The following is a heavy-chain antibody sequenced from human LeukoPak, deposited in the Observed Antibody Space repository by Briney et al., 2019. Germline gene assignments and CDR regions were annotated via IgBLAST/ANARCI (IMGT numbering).Heavy chain of an antibody. J-gene: IGHJ1*01. D-gene: IGHD3-22*01. CDR3: ARSYYDSTGYYLAEYFQH. V-gene: IGHV3-30-3*01. CDR1: GFTFSIYA. Sequence: GRSLRLSCAASGFTFSIYAMDWVRQAPGKGLEWVALISYDGNNKYYADSVKGRFSISRDNSKNTLYLQMNSLRPEDTAIYYCARSYYDSTGYYLAEYFQHWGQGTLVTVSS. CDR2: ISYDGNNK.